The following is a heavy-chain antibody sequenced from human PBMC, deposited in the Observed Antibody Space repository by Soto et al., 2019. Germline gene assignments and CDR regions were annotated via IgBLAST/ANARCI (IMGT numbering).Heavy chain of an antibody. CDR2: IIPIFGTA. CDR3: VLGIFGVVHPHWYFDL. D-gene: IGHD3-3*01. CDR1: GGTFSSYA. V-gene: IGHV1-69*01. Sequence: QVQLVQSGAEVKKPGSSVKVSCKASGGTFSSYAISWVRQAPGQGLEWMGGIIPIFGTANYAQKFQGRVTITADESTSTAYMELSSLRSEDTAVYYCVLGIFGVVHPHWYFDLWGRGTLVTVSS. J-gene: IGHJ2*01.